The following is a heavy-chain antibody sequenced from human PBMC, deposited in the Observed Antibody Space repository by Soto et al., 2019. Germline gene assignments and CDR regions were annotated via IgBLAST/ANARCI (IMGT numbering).Heavy chain of an antibody. Sequence: SETLSLTCAVSGGSISSGGYSWSWIRQPPGKGLEWIGYIYHSGSTYYNPSLKSRVTISVDRSKNQFSLKLSSVTAADTAVYYCARGHYYDSSGDYPIFDYWGQGTLVTVYS. J-gene: IGHJ4*02. CDR3: ARGHYYDSSGDYPIFDY. D-gene: IGHD3-22*01. V-gene: IGHV4-30-2*01. CDR1: GGSISSGGYS. CDR2: IYHSGST.